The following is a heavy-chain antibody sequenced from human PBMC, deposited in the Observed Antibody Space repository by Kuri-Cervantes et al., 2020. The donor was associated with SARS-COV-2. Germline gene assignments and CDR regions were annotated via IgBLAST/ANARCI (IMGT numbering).Heavy chain of an antibody. CDR3: ARDLLNYYDSSGCGY. Sequence: GESLKISCAASGFTFSSYAMSWVRQAPGKGLEWVSYISSSGSTIYYANSVKGRFTISRDNAKNSLYLQMNSLRAEDTAVYYCARDLLNYYDSSGCGYWGQGTLVTVSS. D-gene: IGHD3-22*01. V-gene: IGHV3-48*04. CDR1: GFTFSSYA. CDR2: ISSSGSTI. J-gene: IGHJ4*02.